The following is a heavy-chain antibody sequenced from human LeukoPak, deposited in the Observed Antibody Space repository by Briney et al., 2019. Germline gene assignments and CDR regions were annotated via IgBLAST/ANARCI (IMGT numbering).Heavy chain of an antibody. CDR1: GFTFSSYW. V-gene: IGHV3-7*01. Sequence: GSLRLSCAASGFTFSSYWMSWVRQAPGKGLELVANIKQDGSEKHYVDSVKGRITISRDNAKNSLYLQMNSLRAEDTAVYYCARNQRRLDYWGQGTLVTVSS. J-gene: IGHJ4*02. CDR3: ARNQRRLDY. D-gene: IGHD1-14*01. CDR2: IKQDGSEK.